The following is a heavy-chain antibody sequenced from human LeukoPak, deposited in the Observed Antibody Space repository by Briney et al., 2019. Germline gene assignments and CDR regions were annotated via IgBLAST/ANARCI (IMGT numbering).Heavy chain of an antibody. CDR3: ARGYSSSSFYYYYYMDV. V-gene: IGHV4-34*01. CDR1: GGSFSGYY. J-gene: IGHJ6*03. CDR2: INHSGST. Sequence: PSETLSLTCAVYGGSFSGYYWSWIRQPPGKGLEWIGEINHSGSTNYNPSLKSRVTISVDTSKNQFSLKLSSVTAADTAVYYCARGYSSSSFYYYYYMDVWGKGTTVTVSS. D-gene: IGHD6-6*01.